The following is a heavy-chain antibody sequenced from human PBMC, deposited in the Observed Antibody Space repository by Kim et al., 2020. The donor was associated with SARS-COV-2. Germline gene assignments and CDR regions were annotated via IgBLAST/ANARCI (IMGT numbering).Heavy chain of an antibody. Sequence: KYYVDSGKGRFTSARDKAKNSLYLQMNSLRAEDTAVYYCARDSIRGVMFSWGQGTLVTVSS. J-gene: IGHJ5*02. D-gene: IGHD3-10*01. CDR3: ARDSIRGVMFS. V-gene: IGHV3-7*01. CDR2: K.